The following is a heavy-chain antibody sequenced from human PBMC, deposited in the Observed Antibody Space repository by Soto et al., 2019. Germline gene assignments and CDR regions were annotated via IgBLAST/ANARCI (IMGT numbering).Heavy chain of an antibody. V-gene: IGHV3-49*03. CDR1: GFTFGDYA. CDR3: TSSYGSGSYDTPDP. D-gene: IGHD3-10*01. Sequence: GGSLRLSCTASGFTFGDYAMSWFRQAPGRGLEWVGFIRSKAYGGTTEYAASVKGRFTISRDDSKSIAYLQMNSLKTEDTAVYYCTSSYGSGSYDTPDPWGQGTLVTVSS. CDR2: IRSKAYGGTT. J-gene: IGHJ5*02.